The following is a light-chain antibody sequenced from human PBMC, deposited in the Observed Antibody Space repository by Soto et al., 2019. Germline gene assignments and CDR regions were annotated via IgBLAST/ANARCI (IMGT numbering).Light chain of an antibody. CDR3: AAWDDSLNAWV. J-gene: IGLJ3*02. CDR2: EGG. Sequence: QSALTQPASVSGSPGQSITISCTGSSSAVGSYRFVSWYQHHPGKVPKLIIYEGGKRPSGVPDRFSGSKSGTSASLAISGLQSEDEADYYCAAWDDSLNAWVFGGGTKLTVL. CDR1: SSAVGSYRF. V-gene: IGLV2-14*02.